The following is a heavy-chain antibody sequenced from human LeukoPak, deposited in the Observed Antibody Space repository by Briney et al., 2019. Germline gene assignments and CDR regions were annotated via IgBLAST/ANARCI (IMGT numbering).Heavy chain of an antibody. V-gene: IGHV3-30-3*01. CDR3: AKDRYTSGHDAFDI. CDR2: ISYDGSNK. CDR1: GFTFSSYA. J-gene: IGHJ3*02. D-gene: IGHD6-19*01. Sequence: GGSLRLSCAASGFTFSSYAMHWVRQAPGKGLEWVAIISYDGSNKYYADSVKGRFTISRDNSKNTLYLQMNSLRAEDTAVYYCAKDRYTSGHDAFDIWGQGTMVTVSS.